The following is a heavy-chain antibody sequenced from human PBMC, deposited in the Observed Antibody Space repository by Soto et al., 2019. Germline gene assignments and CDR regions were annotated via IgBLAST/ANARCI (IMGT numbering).Heavy chain of an antibody. CDR1: GFTFSSYA. V-gene: IGHV3-23*01. Sequence: GGSLRLSCAASGFTFSSYAMSWVRQAPGKGLEWVSAISGSGGSTYYADSVKGRFTISRENSKNTLYLQMNSLRAEDTAVYYCARQFIPPAQYYYGSGSYSPGHDYWGQGTLVTVSS. D-gene: IGHD3-10*01. CDR2: ISGSGGST. J-gene: IGHJ4*02. CDR3: ARQFIPPAQYYYGSGSYSPGHDY.